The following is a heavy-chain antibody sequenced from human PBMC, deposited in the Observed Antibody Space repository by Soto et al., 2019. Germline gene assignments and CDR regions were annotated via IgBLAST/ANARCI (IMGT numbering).Heavy chain of an antibody. CDR3: ASLDTVVTPYFDY. CDR1: GFTFSSYA. CDR2: ISYDGSNK. D-gene: IGHD2-21*02. V-gene: IGHV3-30-3*01. J-gene: IGHJ4*02. Sequence: QVQLVESGGGVVQPGRSLRLSCAASGFTFSSYAMHWVRQAPGKGLEWVAVISYDGSNKYYADSVKGRFTISRDNSKNTLYLQRNSLRAEDTAVYYCASLDTVVTPYFDYWGQGTLVTVSS.